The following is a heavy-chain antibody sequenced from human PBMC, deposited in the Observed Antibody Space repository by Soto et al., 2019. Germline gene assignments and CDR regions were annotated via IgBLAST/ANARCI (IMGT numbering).Heavy chain of an antibody. Sequence: QVKLVQSAAEVKKPGASVKVSGKASGYTFIRYGITWVRQAPGQGLEWMGWISPYNDYTIYAQKLQGRVTMTTDTATRRTTMERRSLKSDDTTVYYCARGDYYDNNWGKLGHYGLDVWGQGTSVTVSS. D-gene: IGHD3-16*01. CDR3: ARGDYYDNNWGKLGHYGLDV. J-gene: IGHJ6*02. V-gene: IGHV1-18*01. CDR1: GYTFIRYG. CDR2: ISPYNDYT.